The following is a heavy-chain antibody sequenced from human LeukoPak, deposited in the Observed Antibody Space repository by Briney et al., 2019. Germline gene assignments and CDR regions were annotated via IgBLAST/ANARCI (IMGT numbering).Heavy chain of an antibody. Sequence: VASVKVSCKASGYTFTSYGISWVRQAPGQGLEWMGWISAYNGNTNYAQKFQGRVTMTTDTSTSTAYMELRSLRSDDTAVYYCARHIGRELLLNVAYYFDYWGQGTLVTVSS. CDR2: ISAYNGNT. D-gene: IGHD2-2*01. V-gene: IGHV1-18*01. CDR1: GYTFTSYG. CDR3: ARHIGRELLLNVAYYFDY. J-gene: IGHJ4*02.